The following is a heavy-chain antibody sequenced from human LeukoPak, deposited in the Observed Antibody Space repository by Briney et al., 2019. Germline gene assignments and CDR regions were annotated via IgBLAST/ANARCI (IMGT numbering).Heavy chain of an antibody. D-gene: IGHD6-13*01. Sequence: GASVKVSCKASGYTFTGYYMHWVRQAPGQGLEWMGWINPNSGGTNYAQKFQGRVTMTRDTSISTAYMELSRLRSDDTAVYYCARDITSAAAGPYYYYGMDVWGQGTTVTVSS. CDR1: GYTFTGYY. V-gene: IGHV1-2*02. J-gene: IGHJ6*02. CDR3: ARDITSAAAGPYYYYGMDV. CDR2: INPNSGGT.